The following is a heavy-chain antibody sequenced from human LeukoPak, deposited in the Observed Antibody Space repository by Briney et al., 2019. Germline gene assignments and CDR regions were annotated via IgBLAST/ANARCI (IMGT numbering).Heavy chain of an antibody. Sequence: GASVKVSCKASGNTFTSYDISWVRQAPGQGLEWMGWISAYNGNTNYAQKLQGRVTMTTDTSTSTAYMELRSLRSDDTAVYYCARDSSGYYRAYYYYGMDVWGQGTTVTVSS. D-gene: IGHD3-22*01. CDR3: ARDSSGYYRAYYYYGMDV. CDR1: GNTFTSYD. CDR2: ISAYNGNT. J-gene: IGHJ6*02. V-gene: IGHV1-18*01.